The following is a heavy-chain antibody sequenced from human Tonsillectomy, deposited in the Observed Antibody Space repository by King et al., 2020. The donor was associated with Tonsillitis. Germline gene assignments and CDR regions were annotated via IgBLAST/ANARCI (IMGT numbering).Heavy chain of an antibody. Sequence: QLVQSGGGLVKPGGSVRLSCAASGFTFSNAWMSWVRQAPGKGLEWVGRIKSKSDGETTDYAAPVKGRFTISRDDSQNTLFLKMNGLKTEDTAVYYCATDCSRTRCYEWAWFETWGQGSLVTVSS. J-gene: IGHJ5*02. CDR1: GFTFSNAW. V-gene: IGHV3-15*01. CDR3: ATDCSRTRCYEWAWFET. D-gene: IGHD2-2*01. CDR2: IKSKSDGETT.